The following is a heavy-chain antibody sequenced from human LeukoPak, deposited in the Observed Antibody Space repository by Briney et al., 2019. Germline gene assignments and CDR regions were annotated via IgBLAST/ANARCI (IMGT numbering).Heavy chain of an antibody. D-gene: IGHD3-22*01. CDR1: GFTFSSYW. J-gene: IGHJ4*02. Sequence: PGGSLRLSCAASGFTFSSYWMHWVRQAPGKGLVWVSRINSDGSSTSYADSVKGRFTISRDNAKNTLYLQMNSLRAEDTAVYYCARGGLDYYDSSGIKGEHLIDYWGQGTLVTVSS. V-gene: IGHV3-74*01. CDR2: INSDGSST. CDR3: ARGGLDYYDSSGIKGEHLIDY.